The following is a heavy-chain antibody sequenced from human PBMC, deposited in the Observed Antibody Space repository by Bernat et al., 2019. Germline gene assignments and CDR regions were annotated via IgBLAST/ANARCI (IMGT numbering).Heavy chain of an antibody. D-gene: IGHD3-3*01. CDR2: ISSSSTI. Sequence: EVQLVESGGGLVQPGGSLRLSCAASGFTFSSYSMNWVRQAPGKGLEWVSYISSSSTIYYADSVKGRFTISRDNAKNSLYLQMNSLRDEDTAVYYCARDRRRDPYYDFWSGYFGWFDPWGQGTLVTVSS. CDR3: ARDRRRDPYYDFWSGYFGWFDP. V-gene: IGHV3-48*02. CDR1: GFTFSSYS. J-gene: IGHJ5*02.